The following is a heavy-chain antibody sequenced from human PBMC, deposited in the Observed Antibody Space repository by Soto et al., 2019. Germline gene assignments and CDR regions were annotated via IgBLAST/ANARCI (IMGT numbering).Heavy chain of an antibody. V-gene: IGHV3-7*04. CDR3: ARYSSSWSLYYYYGMDV. J-gene: IGHJ6*02. D-gene: IGHD6-13*01. CDR1: GFTFSSYW. CDR2: IKQDGSEK. Sequence: PGGSLRLSCAASGFTFSSYWMSWVRQAPGKGLEWVANIKQDGSEKYYVDSVKGRFTISRDNAKNSLYLQMNSLRVEDTAVYYCARYSSSWSLYYYYGMDVWGQGTTVTVSS.